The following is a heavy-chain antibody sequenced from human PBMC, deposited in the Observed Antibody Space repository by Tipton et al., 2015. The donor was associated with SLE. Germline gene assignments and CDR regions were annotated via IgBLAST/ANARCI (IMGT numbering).Heavy chain of an antibody. D-gene: IGHD5-24*01. CDR2: ISYTGAT. CDR3: ARAKSWLPLDF. J-gene: IGHJ4*02. CDR1: GGSISRGFFY. Sequence: TLSLTCSVSGGSISRGFFYWGWIRQSPGKGLECIGSISYTGATYYNLSLKSRVTISVDTSKNQFSLKLNSVTAADTAVYYCARAKSWLPLDFWGLGTLVAVSS. V-gene: IGHV4-39*07.